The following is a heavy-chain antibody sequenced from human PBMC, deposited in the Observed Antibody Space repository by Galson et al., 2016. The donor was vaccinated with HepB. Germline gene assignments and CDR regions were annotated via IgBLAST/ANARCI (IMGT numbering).Heavy chain of an antibody. CDR3: ATDSSGYSAFDI. D-gene: IGHD3-22*01. CDR1: GYSFTNYA. V-gene: IGHV1-18*01. J-gene: IGHJ3*02. Sequence: SVKVSCKASGYSFTNYAMHWVRQAPGQRLEWMGWINRGNTNYAQKLQGRVTMTTDTSTSTAYMELRSLRSDDTAVYYCATDSSGYSAFDIWGQGTMVTVSS. CDR2: INRGNT.